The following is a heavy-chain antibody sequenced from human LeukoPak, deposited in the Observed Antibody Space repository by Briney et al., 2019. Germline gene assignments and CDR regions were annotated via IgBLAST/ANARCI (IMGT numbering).Heavy chain of an antibody. CDR1: GYTFTGYY. V-gene: IGHV1-2*02. CDR2: INPNSGGT. D-gene: IGHD2-2*01. J-gene: IGHJ5*02. CDR3: AGDEYCSSTSCYSWFDP. Sequence: ASVKVSCKASGYTFTGYYMHWVRQAPGQGLEWMGWINPNSGGTNYAQKFQGRVTMTRDTSISTAYMELSRLRSDDTAVYYCAGDEYCSSTSCYSWFDPWGQGTLVTVSS.